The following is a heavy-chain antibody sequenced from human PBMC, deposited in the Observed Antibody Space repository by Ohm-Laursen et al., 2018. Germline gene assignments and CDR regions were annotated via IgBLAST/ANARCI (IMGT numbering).Heavy chain of an antibody. J-gene: IGHJ4*02. CDR3: ARSFDTYYFDL. V-gene: IGHV4-4*07. Sequence: GTLSLTCPVSGDSISSYYWSWIRQPAGKGLEWIGRIYSSGSTNYNPSLKSRVTMSVDTSKSQFSLKVNSVTAADTAVYYCARSFDTYYFDLWGQGTLVTASS. CDR1: GDSISSYY. CDR2: IYSSGST.